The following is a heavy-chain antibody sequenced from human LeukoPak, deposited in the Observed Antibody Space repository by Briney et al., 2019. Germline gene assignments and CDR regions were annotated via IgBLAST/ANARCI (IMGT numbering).Heavy chain of an antibody. D-gene: IGHD4-11*01. CDR3: ARGFYSPHY. CDR2: ISYDGSNK. V-gene: IGHV3-30-3*01. J-gene: IGHJ4*02. CDR1: GFTFSSDA. Sequence: GGSLRLSCAASGFTFSSDAMHWVRQAPGKGLEWVAVISYDGSNKYYADSVKGRFTISRDNSKNTLYLQMNSLRAEDTAVYYCARGFYSPHYWGQGTLVSVSS.